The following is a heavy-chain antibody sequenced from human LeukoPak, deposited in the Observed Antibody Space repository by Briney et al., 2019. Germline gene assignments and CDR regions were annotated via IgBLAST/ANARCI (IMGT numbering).Heavy chain of an antibody. CDR2: IYYSGST. V-gene: IGHV4-59*04. CDR1: GGSISTYY. J-gene: IGHJ4*02. CDR3: GAPDY. Sequence: SETLSLTCTVSGGSISTYYWSWIRQPPGKGLEWIGYIYYSGSTYYNPSLKSRVTISVDTSKNQFSLKLSSVTAADTAVYYCGAPDYWGQGTLVTVSS.